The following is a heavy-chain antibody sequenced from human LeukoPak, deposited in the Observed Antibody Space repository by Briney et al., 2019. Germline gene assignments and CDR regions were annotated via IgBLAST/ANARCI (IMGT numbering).Heavy chain of an antibody. CDR3: ARARTYFDY. CDR1: GFTFSTHG. CDR2: ISGSGGST. V-gene: IGHV3-23*01. Sequence: PGGSLRLSCAASGFTFSTHGMSWVRQAPGKGLEWVSAISGSGGSTYYADSVKGRFTISRDNAKNSLYLQMNSLRAEDTAVNYCARARTYFDYWGQGTLVTVSS. J-gene: IGHJ4*02.